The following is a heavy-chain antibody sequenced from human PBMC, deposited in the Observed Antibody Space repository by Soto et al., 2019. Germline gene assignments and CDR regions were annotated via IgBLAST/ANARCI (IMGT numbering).Heavy chain of an antibody. J-gene: IGHJ5*02. V-gene: IGHV3-64D*06. CDR3: VKDPSDILTVYVTWFDP. CDR1: GFTFSSYA. Sequence: PGGSLRLSCSASGFTFSSYAMHWVRQAPGKGLEYVSAISSNGGSTYYADSVKGRFTISRDNSKNTLYLQMSSLRAEDTAVYYCVKDPSDILTVYVTWFDPWGQGTLFTVSS. CDR2: ISSNGGST. D-gene: IGHD3-9*01.